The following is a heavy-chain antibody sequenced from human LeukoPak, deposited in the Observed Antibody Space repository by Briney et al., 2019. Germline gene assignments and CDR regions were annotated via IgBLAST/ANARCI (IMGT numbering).Heavy chain of an antibody. CDR3: ARDASSWYRWNLDY. Sequence: SVKVSCKASGGTFISYAISWVRQAPGQGLEWMGGIIPIFGTANYAQKSQGRVTITADESTSTAYMELSSLRSEDTAVYYCARDASSWYRWNLDYWGQGTLVTVSS. J-gene: IGHJ4*02. D-gene: IGHD6-13*01. CDR2: IIPIFGTA. V-gene: IGHV1-69*13. CDR1: GGTFISYA.